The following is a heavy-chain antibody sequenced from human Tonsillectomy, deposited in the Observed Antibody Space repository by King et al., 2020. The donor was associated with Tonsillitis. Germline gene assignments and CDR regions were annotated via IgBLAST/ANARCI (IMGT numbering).Heavy chain of an antibody. J-gene: IGHJ5*02. V-gene: IGHV3-30*04. D-gene: IGHD3-10*01. CDR3: ARDYHGSGDPWFDP. Sequence: VQLVESGGGVVQPGRSLRLSCAASGFTFSSYAMHWVRQAPGKGLEWVAVISYDGSNKYYADSVKGRFTISRDNSKNTLYLQMNSLRAEDTAVYYCARDYHGSGDPWFDPWGQGTLVTVST. CDR2: ISYDGSNK. CDR1: GFTFSSYA.